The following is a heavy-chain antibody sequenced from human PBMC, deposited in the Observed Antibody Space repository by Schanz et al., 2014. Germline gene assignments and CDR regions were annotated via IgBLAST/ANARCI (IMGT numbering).Heavy chain of an antibody. V-gene: IGHV3-33*08. CDR2: ISYDGSKK. J-gene: IGHJ4*02. CDR1: GFMFSSYG. Sequence: QVHLLESGGGLVEPGGSLRLSCAASGFMFSSYGMHWVRQAPGKGLEWVGVISYDGSKKSYADSVKGRFTVSRDNAKNSVYLQMNGLRVEDTAVYYCVRERTNYGGNSYFFDHWGQGTLXTVSS. D-gene: IGHD2-21*02. CDR3: VRERTNYGGNSYFFDH.